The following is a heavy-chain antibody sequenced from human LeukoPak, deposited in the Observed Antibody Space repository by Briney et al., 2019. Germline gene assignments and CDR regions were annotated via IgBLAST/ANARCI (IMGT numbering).Heavy chain of an antibody. V-gene: IGHV4-34*01. CDR1: GGSFSGYY. D-gene: IGHD3-22*01. CDR2: INHSGST. J-gene: IGHJ4*02. CDR3: AARRTYYYDSSGYKSGLDY. Sequence: SETLSLTCAVYGGSFSGYYWSWIRQPPGKGLEWIGGINHSGSTNYNPSLKSRVTISVDTSKNQFSLKLSSVIAADAAVYYCAARRTYYYDSSGYKSGLDYWGQGTLVTVSS.